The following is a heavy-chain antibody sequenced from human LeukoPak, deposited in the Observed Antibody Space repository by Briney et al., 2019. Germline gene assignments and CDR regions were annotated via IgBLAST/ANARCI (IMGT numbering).Heavy chain of an antibody. D-gene: IGHD3-10*01. Sequence: SETLSLTCAVYGGSFSGYYWSWIRQPPGKGLEWIGEINHSGSTNYNPSLKSRVTISVDTSKNQFSLKLSSVTAADTAVYYCTRGSRRRFFDPWGQGTLVTVSS. CDR3: TRGSRRRFFDP. V-gene: IGHV4-34*01. J-gene: IGHJ5*02. CDR2: INHSGST. CDR1: GGSFSGYY.